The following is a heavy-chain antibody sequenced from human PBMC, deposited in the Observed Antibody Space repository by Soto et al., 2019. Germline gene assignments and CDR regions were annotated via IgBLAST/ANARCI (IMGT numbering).Heavy chain of an antibody. V-gene: IGHV1-69*06. J-gene: IGHJ3*02. D-gene: IGHD3-22*01. CDR2: IIPIFGTA. Sequence: GASVKVSCKASGGTFSSYAISWVRQAPGQGLEWMGGIIPIFGTANYAQKFQGRVTITADKSTSTAYMELSSLRSEDTAVYYCASQGRIVVALGADAFDIWGQGTMVT. CDR1: GGTFSSYA. CDR3: ASQGRIVVALGADAFDI.